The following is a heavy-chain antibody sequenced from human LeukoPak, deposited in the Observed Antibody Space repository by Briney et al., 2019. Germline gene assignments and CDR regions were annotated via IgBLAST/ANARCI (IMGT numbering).Heavy chain of an antibody. V-gene: IGHV3-21*01. D-gene: IGHD6-13*01. Sequence: PGGSLRLSCAASGFTFSNYAMNWVRQAPGKGLEWVSSISSTSSYIYYADSVKGRFTISRDNAKNSLFLQMNSLRVEDTAVYYCARGVAAASYYLDYWGQGTLVTVSS. CDR3: ARGVAAASYYLDY. J-gene: IGHJ4*02. CDR1: GFTFSNYA. CDR2: ISSTSSYI.